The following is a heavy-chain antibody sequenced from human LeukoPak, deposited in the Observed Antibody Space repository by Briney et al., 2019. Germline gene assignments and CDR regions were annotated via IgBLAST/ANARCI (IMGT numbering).Heavy chain of an antibody. V-gene: IGHV3-13*01. Sequence: TGGSLRLSCAASGFTFSSYDMHWVRQATGKGLEWVSAIGTAGDTYYPGSVKGRFTISRENAKNSLYLQMNSLRAGDTAVYYCARGLRTGAFDIWRQGTMVTVSS. CDR1: GFTFSSYD. CDR3: ARGLRTGAFDI. CDR2: IGTAGDT. J-gene: IGHJ3*02. D-gene: IGHD5/OR15-5a*01.